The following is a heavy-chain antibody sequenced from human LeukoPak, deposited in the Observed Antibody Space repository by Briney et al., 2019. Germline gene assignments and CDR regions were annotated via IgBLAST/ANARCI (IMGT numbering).Heavy chain of an antibody. V-gene: IGHV3-74*01. CDR2: INSDGSST. J-gene: IGHJ4*02. CDR3: ARAQGSGSYYFDY. CDR1: GFTFSSYW. Sequence: GGSLRLSCAASGFTFSSYWMHWVRQAPGKGLEWVSRINSDGSSTSYADSVKGRFTISRDNAKNTLYLQMNSLRAEHTAVYYCARAQGSGSYYFDYWGQGTLVTVSS. D-gene: IGHD6-19*01.